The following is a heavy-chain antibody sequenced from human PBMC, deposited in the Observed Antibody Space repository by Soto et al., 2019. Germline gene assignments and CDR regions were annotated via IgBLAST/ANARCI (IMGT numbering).Heavy chain of an antibody. Sequence: GGSLRLSCAASGFTFSSYSMNWVRQAPGKGLEWVSSISNSGRNTYYADSVKGRFTISRDNSKNTLYLQMNSLRVEDTAVYYCASRYCSSTSCGPGLFDSWGQGTPVTVSS. CDR2: ISNSGRNT. V-gene: IGHV3-21*04. CDR1: GFTFSSYS. J-gene: IGHJ4*02. CDR3: ASRYCSSTSCGPGLFDS. D-gene: IGHD2-2*01.